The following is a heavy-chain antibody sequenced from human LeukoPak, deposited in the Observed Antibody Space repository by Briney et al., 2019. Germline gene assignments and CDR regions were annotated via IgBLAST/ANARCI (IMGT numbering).Heavy chain of an antibody. CDR2: INPHNGDT. V-gene: IGHV1-2*02. Sequence: ASVKVSCKASGYTFIVYYLHWVRQAPGQGLEWMGWINPHNGDTNYAQKFQGRVTMTRDTSITTAYMELSRLKSDDTAVYYCATVRDIVVGGGPYYFDYWSQGTLVTVSS. CDR3: ATVRDIVVGGGPYYFDY. D-gene: IGHD2-15*01. J-gene: IGHJ4*02. CDR1: GYTFIVYY.